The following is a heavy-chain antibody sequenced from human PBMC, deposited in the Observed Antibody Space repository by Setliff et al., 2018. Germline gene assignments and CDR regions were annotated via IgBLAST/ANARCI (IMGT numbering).Heavy chain of an antibody. CDR1: GYTFTNYW. D-gene: IGHD6-13*01. J-gene: IGHJ5*02. CDR2: IYPGDSDT. Sequence: PGESLKISCKGSGYTFTNYWIGWVRQMPGKGLEWMGIIYPGDSDTRYSPSFQGQVTISADKSISIAYLQWSSLKASDTAMYYCARRPYSSSFLSPFVGNWFDPWGQGTLVTVSS. CDR3: ARRPYSSSFLSPFVGNWFDP. V-gene: IGHV5-51*01.